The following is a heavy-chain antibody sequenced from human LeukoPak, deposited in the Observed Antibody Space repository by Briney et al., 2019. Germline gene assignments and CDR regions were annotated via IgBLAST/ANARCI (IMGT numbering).Heavy chain of an antibody. CDR2: IFYSGST. V-gene: IGHV4-59*12. Sequence: SETLSLTCTVSGGSISSYYWSWIRQPPGKGLEWIGYIFYSGSTNYNPSLKSRVTISIDTSKNQVSLKLISVTAADAAVYYCARGAGGSGTFRAYYYYGMDVWGQGTTVTVSS. CDR3: ARGAGGSGTFRAYYYYGMDV. J-gene: IGHJ6*02. CDR1: GGSISSYY. D-gene: IGHD3-10*01.